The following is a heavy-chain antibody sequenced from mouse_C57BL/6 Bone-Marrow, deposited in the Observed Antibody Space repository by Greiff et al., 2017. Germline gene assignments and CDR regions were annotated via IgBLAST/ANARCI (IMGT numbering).Heavy chain of an antibody. CDR2: ISNGGGST. Sequence: EVHLVESGGGLVQPGGSLKLSCAASGFTFSDYYMYWVRQTPEKRLEWVAYISNGGGSTYYPDTVKGRFTISSDNAKNTLYLQMSRLKSEDTAMYNCARHGGDEYDGPYWYFDVWGKGTTVTVSS. J-gene: IGHJ1*03. V-gene: IGHV5-12*01. D-gene: IGHD2-4*01. CDR1: GFTFSDYY. CDR3: ARHGGDEYDGPYWYFDV.